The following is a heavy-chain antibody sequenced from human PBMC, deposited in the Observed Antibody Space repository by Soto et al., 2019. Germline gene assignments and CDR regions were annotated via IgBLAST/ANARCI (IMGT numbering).Heavy chain of an antibody. CDR3: ATDYGSNWRL. CDR1: GFVSTNYN. CDR2: INAANGNT. J-gene: IGHJ4*02. V-gene: IGHV1-3*01. D-gene: IGHD3-10*01. Sequence: ASVKVSCKASGFVSTNYNFHWVRQAPGQSLEWMGRINAANGNTQYSQNFQGRVTFTSDASVSTAFMELTNLRFEDKAMYYCATDYGSNWRLWGQGTLVTVSS.